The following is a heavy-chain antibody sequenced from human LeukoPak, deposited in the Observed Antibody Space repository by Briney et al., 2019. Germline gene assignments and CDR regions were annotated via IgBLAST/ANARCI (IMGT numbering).Heavy chain of an antibody. CDR3: AKDLDSLGSSYRYLVVFSFGY. CDR1: GFTFNTYS. J-gene: IGHJ4*02. CDR2: IDSSGGYM. Sequence: RTGGSLRLSCEASGFTFNTYSMNWARQAPGKGLEWVSSIDSSGGYMFYADSVKGRFIISRDNAKDSLYLQMNSLRVEDTAVYYCAKDLDSLGSSYRYLVVFSFGYWGQGTLVTVSS. D-gene: IGHD3-16*02. V-gene: IGHV3-21*06.